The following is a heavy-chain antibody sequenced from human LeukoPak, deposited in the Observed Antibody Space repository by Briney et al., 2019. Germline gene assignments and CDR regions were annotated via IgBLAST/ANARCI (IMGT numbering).Heavy chain of an antibody. CDR1: GFTFRRYS. Sequence: GGSLRLSCTASGFTFRRYSFNWVRQAPGKGLEWVSTISSGSDYTYYADSVRGRFTISRDNAENSLYLQMNSLRAEDTAVYYCTRDLSLAAPQGFDYWGQGTLVTVSS. CDR3: TRDLSLAAPQGFDY. V-gene: IGHV3-21*01. CDR2: ISSGSDYT. D-gene: IGHD6-6*01. J-gene: IGHJ4*02.